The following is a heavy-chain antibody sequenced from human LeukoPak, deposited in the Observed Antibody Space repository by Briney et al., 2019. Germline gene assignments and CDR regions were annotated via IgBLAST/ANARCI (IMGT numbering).Heavy chain of an antibody. J-gene: IGHJ4*02. V-gene: IGHV4-61*02. CDR1: GASINSGGDD. D-gene: IGHD2-8*01. Sequence: SETLSLTCTVSGASINSGGDDWNWIRRPDGKGLEWIGRIHSSGFTNYNPSLQSRVTISADMSRNQFSLRLSSVTAADTAVYFCARGTYPRDWGQGTLVTVSS. CDR2: IHSSGFT. CDR3: ARGTYPRD.